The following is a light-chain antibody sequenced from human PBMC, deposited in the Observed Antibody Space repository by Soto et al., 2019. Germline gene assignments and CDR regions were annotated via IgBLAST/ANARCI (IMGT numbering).Light chain of an antibody. CDR3: QQYDNSIT. J-gene: IGKJ5*01. Sequence: EIVLTQSRGTLSLSPGETATLSCRASQSVSSNNLAWYHQKPGQTPSLLIYGASTRATGIPDRFSGSGSGTDFTLTISRLEPEDFTVYYCQQYDNSITFGQGTRLEIE. CDR2: GAS. V-gene: IGKV3-20*01. CDR1: QSVSSNN.